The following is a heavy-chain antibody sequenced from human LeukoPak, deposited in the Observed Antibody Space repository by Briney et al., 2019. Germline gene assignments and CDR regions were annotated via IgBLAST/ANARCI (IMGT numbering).Heavy chain of an antibody. CDR2: INTNTGNP. Sequence: VASVKVSCKASGYTFTGYYMHWVRQAPGQGLEWMGWINTNTGNPTYAQGFTGRFVFSLDTSVSTAYLQISSLKAEDTAVYYCARAIWAAAAGPRLFDYWGQGTLVTVSS. D-gene: IGHD6-13*01. J-gene: IGHJ4*02. CDR3: ARAIWAAAAGPRLFDY. CDR1: GYTFTGYY. V-gene: IGHV7-4-1*02.